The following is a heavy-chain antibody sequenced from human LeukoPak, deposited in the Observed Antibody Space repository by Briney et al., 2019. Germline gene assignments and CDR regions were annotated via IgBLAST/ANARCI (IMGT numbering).Heavy chain of an antibody. Sequence: GGTLRLSCAASGFTFGSYGMNWVRQAPGKGLEWVSVISGSGDKSYYTDSVKGRFTVSRDNSKNTVYLQMNSLRAEDTAVYYCAKGPRTVRFGDRHKGMFDYWGQGTLVTVSS. J-gene: IGHJ4*02. D-gene: IGHD3-10*01. CDR3: AKGPRTVRFGDRHKGMFDY. CDR2: ISGSGDKS. V-gene: IGHV3-23*01. CDR1: GFTFGSYG.